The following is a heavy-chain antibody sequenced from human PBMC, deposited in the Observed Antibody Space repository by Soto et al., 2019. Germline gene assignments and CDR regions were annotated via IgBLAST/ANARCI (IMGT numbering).Heavy chain of an antibody. J-gene: IGHJ3*02. CDR1: GYTFTSYG. CDR3: ARTRRPPDYEGFNDAFDI. CDR2: ISAYNGNT. D-gene: IGHD4-17*01. V-gene: IGHV1-18*01. Sequence: QVQLVQSGAEVKKPGASVKVSCKASGYTFTSYGISWVRQAPGQGLEWMGWISAYNGNTNYAQKLQGRVTMTTDTSTSTAYMELRSLRSDDTAVYYCARTRRPPDYEGFNDAFDIWGQGTMVTVSS.